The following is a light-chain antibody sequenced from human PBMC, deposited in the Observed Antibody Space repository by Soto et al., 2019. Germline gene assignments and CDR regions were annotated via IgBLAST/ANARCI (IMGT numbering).Light chain of an antibody. V-gene: IGKV1-5*01. CDR3: QQYNSYSEA. Sequence: DIQMTQSPSALSAFVGDRVTITCRASQNINNCLAWYQQKPGKAPKLLITDASKLESGVPPRFNGSRSETEFTLTIRNLQPDDFATYYCQQYNSYSEAFGQGTKVDIK. J-gene: IGKJ1*01. CDR2: DAS. CDR1: QNINNC.